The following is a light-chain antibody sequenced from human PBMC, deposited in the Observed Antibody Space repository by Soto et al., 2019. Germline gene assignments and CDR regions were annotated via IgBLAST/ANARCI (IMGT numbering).Light chain of an antibody. Sequence: EIVLTQSPATLSLSPGERATLSCRASQSVSSYLAWYQQKPGQAPRLLIYDASNRATGIPARFSGSGSGTDFTITISSLEPEDFAVYYCQQLPYTFGQGTKLEIK. V-gene: IGKV3-11*01. CDR2: DAS. J-gene: IGKJ2*01. CDR3: QQLPYT. CDR1: QSVSSY.